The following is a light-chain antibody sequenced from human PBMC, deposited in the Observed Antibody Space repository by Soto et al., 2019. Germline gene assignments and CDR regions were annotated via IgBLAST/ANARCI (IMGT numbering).Light chain of an antibody. V-gene: IGKV1-33*01. CDR3: QQYDNPLFT. J-gene: IGKJ3*01. CDR2: DAS. Sequence: DIPMTQSPSSLSASVGDRVTITCQASQDISNYLNWYQQKPGKAPKLLIYDASNLETGVPSRFSGSGSGTEFTFTISSLQPEDIATYYCQQYDNPLFTFGPGTKVDIK. CDR1: QDISNY.